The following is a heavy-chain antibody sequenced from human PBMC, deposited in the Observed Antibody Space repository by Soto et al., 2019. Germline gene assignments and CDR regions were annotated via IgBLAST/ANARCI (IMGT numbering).Heavy chain of an antibody. D-gene: IGHD6-25*01. V-gene: IGHV3-48*01. CDR1: GFTFSSYS. Sequence: EVQLVESGGGLVQPGGSLRLSCAASGFTFSSYSMNWVRQAPGKGLEWVSYISSSSSTIYYADSVKGRFTISRDNAKNSLYSQSISLRAEDTAVYYCEREAATLTWFAPWGQGTLVTVS. CDR2: ISSSSSTI. J-gene: IGHJ5*02. CDR3: EREAATLTWFAP.